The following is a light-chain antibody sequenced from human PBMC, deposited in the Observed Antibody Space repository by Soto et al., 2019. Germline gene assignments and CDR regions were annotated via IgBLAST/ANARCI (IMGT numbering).Light chain of an antibody. CDR3: QQRTNCPLT. V-gene: IGKV3-11*01. CDR1: QSVTTF. CDR2: DAS. Sequence: EIVLTQSPVTLSLSPGERATLSCRASQSVTTFLAWYQQKPGQAPRLLIYDASKRATGIPARFSGSGSGTDFPLPISSLEPEDFAVYYCQQRTNCPLTFGGGTKVEIK. J-gene: IGKJ4*01.